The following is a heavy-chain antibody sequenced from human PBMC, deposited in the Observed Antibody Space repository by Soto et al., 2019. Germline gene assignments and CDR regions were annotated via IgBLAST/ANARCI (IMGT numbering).Heavy chain of an antibody. CDR3: AKDTYFRDSSGYYVFDY. CDR2: VSASGLNT. J-gene: IGHJ4*02. V-gene: IGHV3-23*01. D-gene: IGHD3-22*01. Sequence: GGSLRLSGAASGFTFSTYAMAWVRQAPGKGLEWVSGVSASGLNTDYADPVKGRFYISRDNSKNMVFLHMNSLRPEDTAVYHCAKDTYFRDSSGYYVFDYWGPGTQVTVSS. CDR1: GFTFSTYA.